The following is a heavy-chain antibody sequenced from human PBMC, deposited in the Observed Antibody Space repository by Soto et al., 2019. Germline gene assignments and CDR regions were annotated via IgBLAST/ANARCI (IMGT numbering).Heavy chain of an antibody. J-gene: IGHJ3*02. Sequence: PGGSLRLSCAASGFTFSSYAMSWVRQAPGKGLEWVSAISGSGGSTYYADSVKGRFTISRDNSKNTLYLQMNSLRAEDTAVYYCAKPLRSPRYYDSSQDAFDIWGQGTMVTVS. CDR1: GFTFSSYA. D-gene: IGHD3-22*01. CDR2: ISGSGGST. CDR3: AKPLRSPRYYDSSQDAFDI. V-gene: IGHV3-23*01.